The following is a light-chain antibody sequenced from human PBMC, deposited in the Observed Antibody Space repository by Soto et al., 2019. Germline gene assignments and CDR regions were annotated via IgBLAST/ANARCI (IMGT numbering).Light chain of an antibody. CDR3: QSYDRSLSGYVV. J-gene: IGLJ2*01. Sequence: QSVLTQPPSVSGAPGQGVTLSCTGSSSNIGAGYEVHWYQQLPGRAPKLLIYGNNNRPSGVPDRFSGSKSGTSASLAITGLQAEDEADYYCQSYDRSLSGYVVFGGGTKLTVL. CDR2: GNN. CDR1: SSNIGAGYE. V-gene: IGLV1-40*01.